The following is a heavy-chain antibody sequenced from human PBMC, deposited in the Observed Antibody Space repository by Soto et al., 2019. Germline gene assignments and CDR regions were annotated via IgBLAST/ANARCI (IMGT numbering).Heavy chain of an antibody. CDR2: ISSSGSTI. CDR1: GFTFSSYE. J-gene: IGHJ4*02. V-gene: IGHV3-48*03. D-gene: IGHD5-18*01. Sequence: GGSLRLSCAASGFTFSSYEMNWVRQAPGKGLEWVSYISSSGSTIYYADSVKGRFTISRDNAKNSLYLQMNSLRAEDTAVYYCAREDTATALFDYWGQGTLVTVSS. CDR3: AREDTATALFDY.